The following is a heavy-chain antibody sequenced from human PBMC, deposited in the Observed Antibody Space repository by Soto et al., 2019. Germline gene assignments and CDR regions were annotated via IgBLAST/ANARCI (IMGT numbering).Heavy chain of an antibody. Sequence: PPTLPLTCAISGDRVSSNSSAWNWIRLSPSRGLEWLARTYYRSRWYNDYAVSVRSRITVNPDTSKNQFSLQLTSVTPEDTAVYYCAGTTSHQWYYMDVWGKGTTVTVSS. D-gene: IGHD1-7*01. J-gene: IGHJ6*03. CDR3: AGTTSHQWYYMDV. CDR2: TYYRSRWYN. CDR1: GDRVSSNSSA. V-gene: IGHV6-1*01.